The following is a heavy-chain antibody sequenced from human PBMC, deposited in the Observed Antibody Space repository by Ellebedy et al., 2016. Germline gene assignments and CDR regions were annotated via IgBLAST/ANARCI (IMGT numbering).Heavy chain of an antibody. CDR3: TTVSAKGVAY. J-gene: IGHJ4*02. D-gene: IGHD2-15*01. V-gene: IGHV3-23*01. CDR1: GFSFSSYA. CDR2: ITGDAEST. Sequence: GGSLRLXXTASGFSFSSYAMGWVRQAPGKGLEWVSGITGDAESTYSVDSVKGRLTISRDNPKNTLYLQMSNLRVDDTALYFCTTVSAKGVAYWGQGIPVTVSS.